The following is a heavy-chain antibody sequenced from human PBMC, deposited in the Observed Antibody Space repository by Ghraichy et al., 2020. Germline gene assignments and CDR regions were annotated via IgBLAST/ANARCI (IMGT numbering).Heavy chain of an antibody. J-gene: IGHJ6*02. CDR2: ISSSSSTI. CDR3: ARERAPYGDAYYGMDV. V-gene: IGHV3-48*04. Sequence: LSLTCAASGFTFSTYSMNWVRQAPGKGLEWVSYISSSSSTIYNADSVKGRFTISRDNAKNSLYLQMNSLRAEDTAVYYCARERAPYGDAYYGMDVWGQGTMVTVSS. D-gene: IGHD4-17*01. CDR1: GFTFSTYS.